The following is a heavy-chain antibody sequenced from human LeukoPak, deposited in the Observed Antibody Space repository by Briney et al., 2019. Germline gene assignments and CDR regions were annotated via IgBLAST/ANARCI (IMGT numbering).Heavy chain of an antibody. Sequence: GASVKVSCKASGGTFSSYAISWVRQAPGQGLEWMGGIIPIFGTANYAQKFQGRVTITADESTSTAYMELSSLRSEDTAVYYCARGVPGRRLNYDFWSGYQAYMDVWGKGTTVTVSS. CDR2: IIPIFGTA. V-gene: IGHV1-69*13. D-gene: IGHD3-3*01. CDR3: ARGVPGRRLNYDFWSGYQAYMDV. J-gene: IGHJ6*03. CDR1: GGTFSSYA.